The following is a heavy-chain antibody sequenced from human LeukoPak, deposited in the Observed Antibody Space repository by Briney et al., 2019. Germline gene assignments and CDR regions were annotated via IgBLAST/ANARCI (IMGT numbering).Heavy chain of an antibody. J-gene: IGHJ4*02. D-gene: IGHD3-22*01. Sequence: PGGSLRLSCAASGFTFSSYWMSWVRQAPGKGLEWVANIKQDGSEKYYVDSVKGRFTISRDNAKNSLYLQMNSLRAEDTAFYYCARDMGSGYFFAEGYWGQGTLVTVSS. CDR1: GFTFSSYW. CDR3: ARDMGSGYFFAEGY. V-gene: IGHV3-7*03. CDR2: IKQDGSEK.